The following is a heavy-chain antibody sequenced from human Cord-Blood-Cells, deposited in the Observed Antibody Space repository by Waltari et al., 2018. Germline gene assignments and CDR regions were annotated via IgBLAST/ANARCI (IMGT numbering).Heavy chain of an antibody. D-gene: IGHD3-9*01. J-gene: IGHJ2*01. Sequence: QVQLVQSGAEVKKPGSSVKVSCKASGGTFRSYAISWVRHAPGQGLEWMGGIIPIFGTANYAQKFQGRVTITADESTSTAYMELSSLRSEDTAVYYCARDILTGYYWYFDLWGRGTLVTVSS. CDR1: GGTFRSYA. V-gene: IGHV1-69*12. CDR2: IIPIFGTA. CDR3: ARDILTGYYWYFDL.